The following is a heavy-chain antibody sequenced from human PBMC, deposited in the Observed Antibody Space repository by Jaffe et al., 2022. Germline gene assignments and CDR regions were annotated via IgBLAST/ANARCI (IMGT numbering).Heavy chain of an antibody. J-gene: IGHJ3*02. D-gene: IGHD3-16*01. CDR1: GGSISSYY. CDR2: IYYSGST. V-gene: IGHV4-59*01. Sequence: QVQLQESGPGLVKPSETLSLTCTVSGGSISSYYWSWIRQPPGKGLEWIGYIYYSGSTNYNPSLKSRVTISVDTSKNQFSLKLSSVTAADTAVYYCAGCPFGVDAFDIWGQGTMVTVSS. CDR3: AGCPFGVDAFDI.